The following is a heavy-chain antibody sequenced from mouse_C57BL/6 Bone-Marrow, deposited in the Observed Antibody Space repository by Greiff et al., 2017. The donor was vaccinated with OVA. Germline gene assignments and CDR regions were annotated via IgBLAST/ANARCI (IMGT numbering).Heavy chain of an antibody. V-gene: IGHV5-16*01. J-gene: IGHJ2*01. CDR3: AREGGYYSYYFDY. D-gene: IGHD2-3*01. CDR1: GFTFSDYY. CDR2: INYDGSST. Sequence: EVQVVESEGGLVQPGSSMKLSCTASGFTFSDYYMAWVRQVPEKGLEWVANINYDGSSTYYLDSLKSRFIISRDNAKNILYLQMSSLKSEDTATYYCAREGGYYSYYFDYWGQGTTLTVSS.